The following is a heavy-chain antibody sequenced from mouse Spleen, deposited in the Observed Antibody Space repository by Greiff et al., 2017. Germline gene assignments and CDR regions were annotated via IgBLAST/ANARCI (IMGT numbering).Heavy chain of an antibody. D-gene: IGHD1-1*01. CDR2: IDPENGDT. CDR3: TTPHYDGSYGFAY. J-gene: IGHJ3*01. V-gene: IGHV14-4*01. CDR1: GFNIKDDY. Sequence: EVKLMESGAELVRPGASVKLSCTASGFNIKDDYMHWVKQRPEQGLEWIGWIDPENGDTEYASKFQGKATITADTSSNTAYLQLSSLTSEDTAVYYCTTPHYDGSYGFAYWGQGTLVTVSA.